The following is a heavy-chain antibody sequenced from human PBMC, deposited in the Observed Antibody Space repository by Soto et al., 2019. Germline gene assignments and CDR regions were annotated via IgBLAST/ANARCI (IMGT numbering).Heavy chain of an antibody. Sequence: ALSLNCAVSVGSISTGGYSWSWIRQPPGKGLEWIGYIYHSGSTYYNPALKSRVTISVDRSKNQFPLKLSSVTAADTAVYYCARGGYGSGSSFPSRFYYWGQGTMVTVSS. J-gene: IGHJ4*02. CDR3: ARGGYGSGSSFPSRFYY. CDR1: VGSISTGGYS. D-gene: IGHD3-10*01. CDR2: IYHSGST. V-gene: IGHV4-30-2*01.